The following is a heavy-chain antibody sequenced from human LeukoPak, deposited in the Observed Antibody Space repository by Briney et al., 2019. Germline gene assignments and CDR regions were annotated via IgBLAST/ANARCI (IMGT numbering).Heavy chain of an antibody. D-gene: IGHD3-22*01. CDR3: AKDGGGYYPSYYYYMDV. J-gene: IGHJ6*03. Sequence: GGSLRLSCAASGFTFSDYFMGWIRQAPGKGLEWVSYITDNGRKTYYADSVKGRFTISRDNSKNTLYLQMNSLRAEDTAVYYCAKDGGGYYPSYYYYMDVWGKGTTVTISS. V-gene: IGHV3-11*04. CDR1: GFTFSDYF. CDR2: ITDNGRKT.